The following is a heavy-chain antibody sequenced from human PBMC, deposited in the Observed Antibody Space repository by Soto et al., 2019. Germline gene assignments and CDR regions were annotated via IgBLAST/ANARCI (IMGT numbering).Heavy chain of an antibody. CDR2: ISETSIAI. D-gene: IGHD2-2*01. J-gene: IGHJ4*02. Sequence: EVQLVESGGGLVQPGGSLRLSCAASGFNFKTYSMNWVRQAPGKGLEWVSYISETSIAIYYRDSVKGRFTISRDNSRNTMYLQMNNLRDEDTAVYYCSTLQVGREEIFDSWGQGTLVTVSS. CDR1: GFNFKTYS. CDR3: STLQVGREEIFDS. V-gene: IGHV3-48*02.